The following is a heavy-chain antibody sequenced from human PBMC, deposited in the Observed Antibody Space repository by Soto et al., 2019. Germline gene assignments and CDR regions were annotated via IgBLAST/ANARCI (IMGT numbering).Heavy chain of an antibody. CDR2: ISGSGGST. V-gene: IGHV3-23*01. CDR3: ARARRGYYYGMDV. Sequence: EVQLLESGGGLVQPGVSLRLSCAASGFTFSSYAMSWVRQAPGQGLEWVSAISGSGGSTYYADSVKGRFTISSDNAKNTLYLQMNSLRAEDTDVYYCARARRGYYYGMDVWGQGPTVTVSS. J-gene: IGHJ6*02. CDR1: GFTFSSYA. D-gene: IGHD4-17*01.